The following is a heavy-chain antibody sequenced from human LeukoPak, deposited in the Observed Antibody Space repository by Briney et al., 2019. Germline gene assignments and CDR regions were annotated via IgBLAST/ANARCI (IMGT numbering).Heavy chain of an antibody. J-gene: IGHJ6*03. Sequence: SETLSLTCTVSGGSISSHYWSWIRQPAGKGLEWIGRIYTSGSTNYNPSLKSRVTMSVDTSKNQFSLKLSSVTAADTAVYYCARSSTTSAYYYYYYYMDVWGKGTTVTVSS. D-gene: IGHD1-1*01. CDR2: IYTSGST. V-gene: IGHV4-4*07. CDR1: GGSISSHY. CDR3: ARSSTTSAYYYYYYYMDV.